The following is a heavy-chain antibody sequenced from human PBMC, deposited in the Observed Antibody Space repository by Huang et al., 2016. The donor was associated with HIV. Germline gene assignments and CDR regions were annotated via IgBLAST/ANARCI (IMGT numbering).Heavy chain of an antibody. J-gene: IGHJ4*01. CDR1: GGTFSSLA. V-gene: IGHV1-69*12. CDR2: IIPRLETA. CDR3: AVGTRSSWFYDY. Sequence: QVHLVQPGAEVKKPGSSVKVSCKASGGTFSSLALSWVRPATGQGLEWMGEIIPRLETANYAQKCQGRVTISADESTKTAYMELNSLRSEDTAVFYCAVGTRSSWFYDYWGQGTLVTVSS. D-gene: IGHD6-13*01.